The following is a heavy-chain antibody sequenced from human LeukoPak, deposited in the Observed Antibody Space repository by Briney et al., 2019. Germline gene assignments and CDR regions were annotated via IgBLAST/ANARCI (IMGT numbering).Heavy chain of an antibody. Sequence: SVKVSCKASGGTFSSNAISWVRQAPGQGLEWMGGIIPIFGTANYAQKFQGRVTITADESTSTAYMELSSLRSEDTAVYYCARATVTQYYYYYMDVWGKGTTVTISS. J-gene: IGHJ6*03. CDR3: ARATVTQYYYYYMDV. CDR2: IIPIFGTA. D-gene: IGHD4-17*01. V-gene: IGHV1-69*13. CDR1: GGTFSSNA.